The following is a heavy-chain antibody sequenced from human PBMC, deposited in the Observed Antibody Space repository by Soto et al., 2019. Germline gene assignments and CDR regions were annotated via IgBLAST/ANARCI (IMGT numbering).Heavy chain of an antibody. Sequence: PGGSLRLSCAASGFTFSSFPMSWVRQAPGKGLEWVSGISGGGGSTYYADSVKGRFTISRDNSKNTLYLQMNSLRAEDTAVYYCAKDESYYDFWSYSFDYWGQGTLVTVSS. CDR2: ISGGGGST. CDR3: AKDESYYDFWSYSFDY. CDR1: GFTFSSFP. J-gene: IGHJ4*02. V-gene: IGHV3-23*01. D-gene: IGHD3-3*01.